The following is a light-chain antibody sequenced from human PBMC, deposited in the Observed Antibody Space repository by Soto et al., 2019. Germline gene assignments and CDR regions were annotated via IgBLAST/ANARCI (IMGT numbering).Light chain of an antibody. V-gene: IGLV2-11*01. CDR1: SGDIGTYDH. CDR2: AVS. J-gene: IGLJ1*01. Sequence: QSALTQPRSVSGSPGQSVTISCTGTSGDIGTYDHVSWYQQHPGKAPKLIIYAVSKRPSGVPDRFSGSKSGITASLTISGLQADDEADYYCSSYTRSDIFVFGTGTKVTVL. CDR3: SSYTRSDIFV.